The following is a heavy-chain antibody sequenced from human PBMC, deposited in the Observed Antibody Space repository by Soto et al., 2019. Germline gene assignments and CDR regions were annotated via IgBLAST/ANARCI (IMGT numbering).Heavy chain of an antibody. CDR2: ISYDGSNK. D-gene: IGHD6-13*01. Sequence: GGSLRLSCAASGFTFSSYAMHWVRQAPGKGLEWVAVISYDGSNKYYADSVKGRFTISRDNSKNTLYLQMNSLRAEDKAVYYCARDSSSWYDDSYYYSRMDVWGQGTTVTVSS. CDR1: GFTFSSYA. J-gene: IGHJ6*02. V-gene: IGHV3-30-3*01. CDR3: ARDSSSWYDDSYYYSRMDV.